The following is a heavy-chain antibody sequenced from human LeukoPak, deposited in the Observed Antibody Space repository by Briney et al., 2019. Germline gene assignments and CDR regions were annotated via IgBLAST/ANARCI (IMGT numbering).Heavy chain of an antibody. D-gene: IGHD6-13*01. J-gene: IGHJ4*02. V-gene: IGHV4-38-2*01. CDR3: ARFSFEYNSSWYYFDY. CDR1: GYSISSDYY. CDR2: INHSGST. Sequence: SETLSLTCSVSGYSISSDYYWSWIRQPPGKGLEWIGEINHSGSTNYNPSLKSRVTISVDTSKNQFSLKLSSVTAADTAVYYCARFSFEYNSSWYYFDYWGQGTLVTVSS.